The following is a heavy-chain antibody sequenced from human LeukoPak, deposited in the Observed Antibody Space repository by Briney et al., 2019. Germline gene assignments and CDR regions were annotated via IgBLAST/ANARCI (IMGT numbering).Heavy chain of an antibody. V-gene: IGHV3-11*04. CDR1: GFTFSDYY. J-gene: IGHJ4*02. D-gene: IGHD6-13*01. CDR3: ARDSYSSSWSQAGY. CDR2: ISSSGSAI. Sequence: KAGGSLRLSCAASGFTFSDYYMSWIRQAPGKGLEWVSYISSSGSAIYYADSVKGRFTISRDNAKNSLYLQMNSLRAEDTAVYYCARDSYSSSWSQAGYWGQGTLVTVSS.